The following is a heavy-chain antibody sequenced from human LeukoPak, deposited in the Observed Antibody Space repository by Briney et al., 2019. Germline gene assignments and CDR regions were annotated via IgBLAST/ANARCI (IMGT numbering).Heavy chain of an antibody. V-gene: IGHV1-69*06. Sequence: SVKVSCKASGGTFSSYAISWVRQAPGQGLEWMGGIIPMFGTANYAQKFQGRVTITADKSTSTAYMELSSLRSEDTAVYYCARTTARYDSSGFLFDYWGQGTLVTVSS. J-gene: IGHJ4*02. CDR3: ARTTARYDSSGFLFDY. CDR1: GGTFSSYA. CDR2: IIPMFGTA. D-gene: IGHD3-22*01.